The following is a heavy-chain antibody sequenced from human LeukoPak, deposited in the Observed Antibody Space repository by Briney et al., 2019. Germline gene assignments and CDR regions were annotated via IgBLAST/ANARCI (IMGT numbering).Heavy chain of an antibody. J-gene: IGHJ4*02. CDR1: GGSISSYY. V-gene: IGHV4-59*12. CDR2: IYYSGST. D-gene: IGHD6-19*01. Sequence: SETLSLTCTVSGGSISSYYWSWVRQPPGKGLEWIGYIYYSGSTNYNPSLKSRVTMSVDTSKNQFSLKLSSVTAADTAVYYCARDSYSSGWIDYWGQGTLVTVSS. CDR3: ARDSYSSGWIDY.